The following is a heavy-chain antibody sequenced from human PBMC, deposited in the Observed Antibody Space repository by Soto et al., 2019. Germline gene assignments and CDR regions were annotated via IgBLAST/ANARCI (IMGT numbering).Heavy chain of an antibody. J-gene: IGHJ4*02. D-gene: IGHD2-8*01. CDR1: GGSVSRGGYS. Sequence: SETRSLTCSVSGGSVSRGGYSWSWIRQPPGKGLEWIGFISPSGSPDYNPSLKRRVTISVDRSKNQISLELSSVTAADTAVYYCTRGVLAWGPGTLVTVSS. CDR2: ISPSGSP. CDR3: TRGVLA. V-gene: IGHV4-30-2*01.